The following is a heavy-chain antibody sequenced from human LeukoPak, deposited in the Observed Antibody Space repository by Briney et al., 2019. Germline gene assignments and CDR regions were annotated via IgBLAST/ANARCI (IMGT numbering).Heavy chain of an antibody. CDR1: GFTFSDYA. J-gene: IGHJ6*03. CDR2: VNGRGATT. CDR3: AKAPATGEGYYFYYMDV. Sequence: GGSLRLSCAASGFASGFTFSDYAVSWVRQAPGKGPEWVASVNGRGATTYYADSVRGRFTISRYNSKNTLYLQMISLGADDTAIYFCAKAPATGEGYYFYYMDVWGKGTTVTVSS. V-gene: IGHV3-23*01. D-gene: IGHD7-27*01.